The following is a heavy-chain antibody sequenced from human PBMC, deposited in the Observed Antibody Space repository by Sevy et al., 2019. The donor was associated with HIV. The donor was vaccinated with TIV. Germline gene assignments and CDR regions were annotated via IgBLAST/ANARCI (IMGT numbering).Heavy chain of an antibody. J-gene: IGHJ4*02. CDR3: ARDLYGSGNSLAF. CDR1: GSTTFNSYY. CDR2: SYYGGTT. V-gene: IGHV4-59*12. D-gene: IGHD3-10*01. Sequence: SETLSLTCTVSGSTTFNSYYWSWIRQAPGKGLEWIGYSYYGGTTSYNPSFKTRVAISMDTSKSQFSLKLTSVTAADRAVYYCARDLYGSGNSLAFWGQGAPVTVSS.